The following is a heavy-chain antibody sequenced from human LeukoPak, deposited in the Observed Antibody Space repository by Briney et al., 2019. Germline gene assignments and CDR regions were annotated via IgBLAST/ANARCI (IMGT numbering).Heavy chain of an antibody. CDR1: GFTVSSNY. Sequence: GGSLRLSCAASGFTVSSNYMTWVRQAPGRGLEWVSVIYTGGSTYYADSVKGRFTISRDISKNTLYLQMNNLRAEDTAVYYCARVNRYYGSGTYYHDAFDVWGRGTMVTVSS. CDR3: ARVNRYYGSGTYYHDAFDV. CDR2: IYTGGST. J-gene: IGHJ3*01. V-gene: IGHV3-66*01. D-gene: IGHD3-10*01.